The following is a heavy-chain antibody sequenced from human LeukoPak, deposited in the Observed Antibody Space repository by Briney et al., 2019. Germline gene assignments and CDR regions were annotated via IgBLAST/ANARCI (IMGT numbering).Heavy chain of an antibody. J-gene: IGHJ3*01. V-gene: IGHV4-4*07. CDR3: ARILDRDA. CDR1: GGPMSDSY. Sequence: KPSATLSLIWTVAGGPMSDSYWYSIRLSAATGMEWIVRIHAIGSTNYNPSLKSRVIISLDTSKNQFSLSLSAVTAADTATYYCARILDRDAWGQGTLVTVSP. D-gene: IGHD3-22*01. CDR2: IHAIGST.